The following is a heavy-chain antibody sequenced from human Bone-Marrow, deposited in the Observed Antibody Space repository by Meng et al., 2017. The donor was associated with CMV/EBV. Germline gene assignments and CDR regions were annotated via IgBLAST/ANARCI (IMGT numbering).Heavy chain of an antibody. V-gene: IGHV3-7*01. CDR2: IKQDGSEK. D-gene: IGHD1-14*01. J-gene: IGHJ3*02. CDR3: ARFAETGAFDI. CDR1: GFTFSSYW. Sequence: GESLKISCAASGFTFSSYWMSWVRQAPGKGLEWVANIKQDGSEKYYVDSVKGRFTISRDNAKNSLYLQMNSLRAEDTAVYYCARFAETGAFDIWGQGTMVTVSS.